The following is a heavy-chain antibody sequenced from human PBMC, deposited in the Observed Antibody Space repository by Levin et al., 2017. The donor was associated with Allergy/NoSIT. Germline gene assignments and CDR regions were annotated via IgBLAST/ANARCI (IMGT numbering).Heavy chain of an antibody. CDR3: ARSPTSSYVWFDP. CDR2: ISGSGGNT. CDR1: GFTFSSYA. J-gene: IGHJ5*02. D-gene: IGHD2-2*01. V-gene: IGHV3-23*01. Sequence: SCAASGFTFSSYAMSWVRQAPGKGLEWVSTISGSGGNTYYADSVKGRFTISRDNSKNTLYLQMNSLRAEDTAVYYCARSPTSSYVWFDPWGQGTLVTVSS.